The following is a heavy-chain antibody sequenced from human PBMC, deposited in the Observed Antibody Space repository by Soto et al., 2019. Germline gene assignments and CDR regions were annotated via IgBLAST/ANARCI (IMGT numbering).Heavy chain of an antibody. Sequence: SQTLSLTCAISGDSVSSNSAAWSWIRQSPSRGLEWLGRTYYRSKWSNDYAVSVKSRVTINPDTSKNQFSLQLNSVSPEDTAIYYCARGNYGFNSWGQGTLVTVSS. D-gene: IGHD4-17*01. CDR1: GDSVSSNSAA. V-gene: IGHV6-1*01. CDR3: ARGNYGFNS. CDR2: TYYRSKWSN. J-gene: IGHJ4*02.